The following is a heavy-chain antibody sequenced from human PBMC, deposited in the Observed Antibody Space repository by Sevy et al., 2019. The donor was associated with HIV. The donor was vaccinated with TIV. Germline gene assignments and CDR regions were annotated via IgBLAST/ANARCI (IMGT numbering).Heavy chain of an antibody. V-gene: IGHV4-34*01. D-gene: IGHD2-2*02. CDR1: GGSFSGYY. J-gene: IGHJ6*02. CDR3: ASPIPADGMDV. CDR2: NNHSGST. Sequence: SETLSLTCAVYGGSFSGYYWSWIRQPPGKGREWMGENNHSGSTNYNPSLKSRVTISVDTSKNQFSLKLSSVTAADTAVYYCASPIPADGMDVWGQGTTVTVSS.